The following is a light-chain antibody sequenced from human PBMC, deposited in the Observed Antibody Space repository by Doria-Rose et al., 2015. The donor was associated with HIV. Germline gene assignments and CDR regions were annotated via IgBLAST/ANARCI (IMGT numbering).Light chain of an antibody. CDR2: DGS. J-gene: IGKJ1*01. CDR3: HQYGTAWT. Sequence: EIVLTQSPGTLSLSPGERATLSCRASQSFSSTYLAWYQQKPGQAPSLLMYDGSTGATGIPDRVSASGSGTDFTLTINRREPEDFALYYCHQYGTAWTFGQGTKVEI. CDR1: QSFSSTY. V-gene: IGKV3-20*01.